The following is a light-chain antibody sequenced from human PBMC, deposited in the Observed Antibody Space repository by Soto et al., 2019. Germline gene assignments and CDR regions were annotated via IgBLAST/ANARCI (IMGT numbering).Light chain of an antibody. CDR2: AAS. V-gene: IGKV1-6*01. CDR3: QQYNNWWT. Sequence: AIQMTQSPSSLSASVGDRVTITCRASQGIRNDLGWYQQKPGKAPKLLIYAASSLQSGVPSRFSGSGSGTDFTLTISSLQPEDFATYYCQQYNNWWTFGQGTKVEIK. CDR1: QGIRND. J-gene: IGKJ1*01.